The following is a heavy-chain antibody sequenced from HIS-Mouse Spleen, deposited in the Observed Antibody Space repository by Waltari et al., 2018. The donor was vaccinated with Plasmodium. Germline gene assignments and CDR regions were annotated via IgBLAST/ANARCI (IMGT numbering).Heavy chain of an antibody. D-gene: IGHD3-10*01. CDR1: GGSFNGYY. CDR3: ARGRVLGTSSGYFDL. V-gene: IGHV4-34*01. Sequence: QVQLQQWGAGLLKPSETLSLTCAVYGGSFNGYYWRWIRQPPGKGLEWIGEINHSGRTNYTPSRNSRVTISVDTSKNQFSLRLSSVTAADTAVDYGARGRVLGTSSGYFDLWGRGTLVTVSS. CDR2: INHSGRT. J-gene: IGHJ2*01.